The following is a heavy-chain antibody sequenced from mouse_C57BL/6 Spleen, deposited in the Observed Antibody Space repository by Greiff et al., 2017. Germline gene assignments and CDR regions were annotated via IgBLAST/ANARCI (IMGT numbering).Heavy chain of an antibody. D-gene: IGHD3-2*02. CDR2: IYPGSGST. Sequence: QVQLQQPGAELVKPGASVTMSCKASGYTFTSYWITWVKQRPGQGLEWIGDIYPGSGSTNYNEKFKSKATLTVDTSSSTAYMQRSSLTSEDSAVYYCARSQLRLRESYWGQGTLVTVSA. CDR3: ARSQLRLRESY. CDR1: GYTFTSYW. V-gene: IGHV1-55*01. J-gene: IGHJ3*01.